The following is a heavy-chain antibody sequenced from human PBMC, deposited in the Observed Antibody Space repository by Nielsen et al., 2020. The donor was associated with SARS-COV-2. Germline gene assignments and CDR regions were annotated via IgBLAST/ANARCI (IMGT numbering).Heavy chain of an antibody. J-gene: IGHJ4*02. D-gene: IGHD3-3*01. CDR2: IKQDGSKK. Sequence: GESLKISCAASGFTFSSYWMSWVRQAPGKGLEWVANIKQDGSKKYYVDSVKGRFTISRDNAKNSLYLQMNSLRAEDTAVYYCARDSNYDFWSGYPYFDYWGQGTLVTVSS. V-gene: IGHV3-7*03. CDR3: ARDSNYDFWSGYPYFDY. CDR1: GFTFSSYW.